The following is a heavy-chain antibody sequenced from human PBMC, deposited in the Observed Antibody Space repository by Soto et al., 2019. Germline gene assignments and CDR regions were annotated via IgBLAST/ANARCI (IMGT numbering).Heavy chain of an antibody. CDR1: GDTFSSFG. J-gene: IGHJ4*02. CDR2: ISAYNGNT. Sequence: GXSVKVSCKASGDTFSSFGFSWVRQAPGQGLEWLGWISAYNGNTHYAQKVRDRVTLTTDTSTNTAYMELRSLTSDDTAVYYCARDQESITDRILQYWGQGTRVTVSS. D-gene: IGHD3-10*01. V-gene: IGHV1-18*01. CDR3: ARDQESITDRILQY.